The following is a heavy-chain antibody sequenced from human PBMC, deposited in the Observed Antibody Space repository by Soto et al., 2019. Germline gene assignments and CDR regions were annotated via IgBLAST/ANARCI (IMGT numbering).Heavy chain of an antibody. V-gene: IGHV3-30*04. D-gene: IGHD6-25*01. CDR3: ASAAHGSGWNWLDP. CDR1: GFNFRSYA. J-gene: IGHJ5*02. CDR2: ISYDGSLE. Sequence: QVQLVESGGGVVQAGRSLRLSCAASGFNFRSYAIHWVRQAPGKGLEWVAVISYDGSLEYYADSVKGRFTISRDNSKNTLYLKMNRQRGEDRAVYYCASAAHGSGWNWLDPWGQGTLVTVSS.